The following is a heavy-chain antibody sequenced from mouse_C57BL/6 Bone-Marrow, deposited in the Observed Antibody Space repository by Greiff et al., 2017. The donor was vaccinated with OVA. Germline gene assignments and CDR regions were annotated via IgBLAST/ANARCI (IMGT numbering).Heavy chain of an antibody. V-gene: IGHV1-82*01. CDR1: GYAFSSSW. D-gene: IGHD2-1*01. CDR2: IYPGDGAT. J-gene: IGHJ1*03. Sequence: QVQLKQSGPELVKPGASVKISCKASGYAFSSSWMNWVKQRPGKGLEWIGRIYPGDGATNYNGKFKGKATLTADKSSSTAYMQLSSLTSEDSAVYFCAKHYGNYWYFDVWGTGTTVTVSS. CDR3: AKHYGNYWYFDV.